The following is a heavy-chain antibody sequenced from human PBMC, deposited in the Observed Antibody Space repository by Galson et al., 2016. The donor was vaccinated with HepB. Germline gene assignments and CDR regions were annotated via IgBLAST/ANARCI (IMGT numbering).Heavy chain of an antibody. Sequence: CAISGDSVSSNSAAWNWIRQSLSRGLEWLGRTYYRSKWYNDYAVSVKSRIIVNPDTSKNQFSLQLNSVTPEDTAVYYYVEQRKGAPYGMDVWGQGTTVTVSS. CDR1: GDSVSSNSAA. J-gene: IGHJ6*02. CDR2: TYYRSKWYN. CDR3: VEQRKGAPYGMDV. V-gene: IGHV6-1*01. D-gene: IGHD1/OR15-1a*01.